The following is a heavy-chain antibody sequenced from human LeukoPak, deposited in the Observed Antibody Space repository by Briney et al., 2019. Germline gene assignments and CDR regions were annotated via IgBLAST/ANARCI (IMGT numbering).Heavy chain of an antibody. CDR3: ARRGHSGSYYTFDY. J-gene: IGHJ4*02. D-gene: IGHD1-26*01. V-gene: IGHV4-59*01. CDR1: GGSLSTYY. CDR2: IYYSGST. Sequence: SETLSLTCAVSGGSLSTYYWSWVRQPPGKELEWIASIYYSGSTNFNPSLMSRVTISVDTSKNQFSLKLRSVTAADTAVYYCARRGHSGSYYTFDYWGQGTLVAVSS.